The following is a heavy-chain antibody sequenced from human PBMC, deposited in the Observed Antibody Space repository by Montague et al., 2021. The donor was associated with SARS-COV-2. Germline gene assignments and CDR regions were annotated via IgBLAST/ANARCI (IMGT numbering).Heavy chain of an antibody. Sequence: SETLSLTCAVSGGSISSSNWWSCVRQPPGKGLEWIGEIYHSGSTNYNPPLKSRVIISVDKSKNQFSLKLSSVTAADTAVYYCASGKIGFGELLTLWYFDYWGQGTLVTVSS. J-gene: IGHJ4*02. CDR3: ASGKIGFGELLTLWYFDY. CDR1: GGSISSSNW. CDR2: IYHSGST. V-gene: IGHV4-4*02. D-gene: IGHD3-10*01.